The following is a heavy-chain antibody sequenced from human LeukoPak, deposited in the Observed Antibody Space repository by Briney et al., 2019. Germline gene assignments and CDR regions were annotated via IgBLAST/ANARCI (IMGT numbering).Heavy chain of an antibody. CDR3: ASGVQDIVATVNYYYGMDV. V-gene: IGHV1-69*13. J-gene: IGHJ6*02. CDR1: GGTFSSYA. Sequence: SVKVSCTASGGTFSSYAISWVRQAPGQGLEWTGGIIPIFGTANYAQKFQGRVTITADESTSTAYMELSSLRSEDTAVYYCASGVQDIVATVNYYYGMDVWGQGTTVTVSS. D-gene: IGHD5-12*01. CDR2: IIPIFGTA.